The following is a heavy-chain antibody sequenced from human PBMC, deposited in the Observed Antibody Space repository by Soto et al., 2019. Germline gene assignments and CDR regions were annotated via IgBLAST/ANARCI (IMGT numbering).Heavy chain of an antibody. J-gene: IGHJ5*02. CDR1: GGSISSYY. CDR3: ARARHRILRRGYSGYVGWFDP. V-gene: IGHV4-59*01. Sequence: SETLSLTCTVSGGSISSYYWSWIRQPPGKGLEWIGYIYYSGSTNYNPSLKSRVTISVDTSKNQFSLKLSSVTAADTAVYYCARARHRILRRGYSGYVGWFDPWGQGTLVTVSS. D-gene: IGHD5-12*01. CDR2: IYYSGST.